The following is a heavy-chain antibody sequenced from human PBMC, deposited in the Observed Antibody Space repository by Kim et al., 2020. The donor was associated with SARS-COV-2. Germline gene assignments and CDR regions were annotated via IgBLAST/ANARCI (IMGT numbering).Heavy chain of an antibody. CDR1: GFTFSDYY. D-gene: IGHD3-22*01. J-gene: IGHJ6*02. CDR2: ISSSGSTI. Sequence: GGSLRLSCAASGFTFSDYYMSWIRQAPGKGLEWVSYISSSGSTIYYADSVKGRFTISRDNAKNSLYLQMNSLRAEDTAVYYCARRSKVGYWESYYYYGMDVWGQGTTVTVSS. CDR3: ARRSKVGYWESYYYYGMDV. V-gene: IGHV3-11*01.